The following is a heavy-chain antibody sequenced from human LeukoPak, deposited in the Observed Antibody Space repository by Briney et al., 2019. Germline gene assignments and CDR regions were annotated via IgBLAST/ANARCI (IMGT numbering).Heavy chain of an antibody. CDR1: GFTFSSFA. CDR2: LRGGGDTT. J-gene: IGHJ4*02. CDR3: ANEKIAGNVFHFYYFDY. V-gene: IGHV3-23*01. Sequence: QPGESLRLSCAASGFTFSSFAMNWVRQASGKGLEWVSGLRGGGDTTDYADSVKGRFTISRDNSKNTLYLQMNSLRAEDTAVYYCANEKIAGNVFHFYYFDYWGQGTLVTVSS. D-gene: IGHD3-10*01.